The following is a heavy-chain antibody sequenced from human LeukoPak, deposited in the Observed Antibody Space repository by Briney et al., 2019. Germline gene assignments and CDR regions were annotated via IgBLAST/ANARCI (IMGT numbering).Heavy chain of an antibody. CDR1: GFTFSGSA. J-gene: IGHJ4*02. Sequence: GGSLRLSCAASGFTFSGSAIHWVRQASGKGLEWIGRIRSRANIYATAYAASVRGRFTISRDDSKDTAYLQMNSLKTEDTAVYYCTRPLGGDSSGYLDYWGQGTLVTVSS. CDR3: TRPLGGDSSGYLDY. D-gene: IGHD3-22*01. V-gene: IGHV3-73*01. CDR2: IRSRANIYAT.